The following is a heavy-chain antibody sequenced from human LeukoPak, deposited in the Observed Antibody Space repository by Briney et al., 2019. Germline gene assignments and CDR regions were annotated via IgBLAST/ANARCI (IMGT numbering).Heavy chain of an antibody. Sequence: SETLSLTCSVSGGANNSYYWSWIRQPPGKGLEWIGHIYDSGSTTYNPSLKSRVTMSVDTSKNQFSLNLSSVTAADTAVYYCARGRIGGPKAPFDYWGQGTLVTVSS. CDR3: ARGRIGGPKAPFDY. J-gene: IGHJ4*02. V-gene: IGHV4-59*01. D-gene: IGHD3-16*01. CDR1: GGANNSYY. CDR2: IYDSGST.